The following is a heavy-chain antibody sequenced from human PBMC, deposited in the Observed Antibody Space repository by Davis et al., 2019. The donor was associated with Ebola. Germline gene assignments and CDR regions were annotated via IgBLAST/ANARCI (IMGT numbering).Heavy chain of an antibody. CDR1: GFTFSSYA. CDR3: ARDGGEWELLLGFDY. J-gene: IGHJ4*02. D-gene: IGHD1-26*01. Sequence: GESLKISCAASGFTFSSYAMHWVRQAPGKGLEWVAVISYDGSNKYYADSVKGRFTISRDNSKNTLYLQMNSLRAEDTAVYYCARDGGEWELLLGFDYWGQGTLVTVSS. V-gene: IGHV3-30*04. CDR2: ISYDGSNK.